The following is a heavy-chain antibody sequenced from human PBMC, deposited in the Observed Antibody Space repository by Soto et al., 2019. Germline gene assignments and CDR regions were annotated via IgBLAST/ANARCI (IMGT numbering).Heavy chain of an antibody. CDR3: ARLQAEEREEPHYGDYVSYFDY. CDR1: GGSISSSSYY. V-gene: IGHV4-39*01. CDR2: IYYSGST. Sequence: SETLSLTCTVSGGSISSSSYYWGWIRQPPGKGLEWIGSIYYSGSTYYNPSLKSRVTISVDTSKNQFSLKLSSVTAADTAVYYCARLQAEEREEPHYGDYVSYFDYWGQGTLVTVSS. J-gene: IGHJ4*02. D-gene: IGHD4-17*01.